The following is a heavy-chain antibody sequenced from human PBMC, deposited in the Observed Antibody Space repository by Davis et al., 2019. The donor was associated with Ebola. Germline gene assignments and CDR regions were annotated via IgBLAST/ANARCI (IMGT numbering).Heavy chain of an antibody. CDR3: VGGYYYDSSGYYYGEDGNDY. CDR2: ISSNGGST. CDR1: GFTFNNYA. Sequence: GESLKISCSASGFTFNNYAMNWVRQAPGKGLEYVSAISSNGGSTYYADSVKGRFTISRDNSKNTLYLQMSSLRAEDTAVYYCVGGYYYDSSGYYYGEDGNDYWGQGTLVTVSS. D-gene: IGHD3-22*01. J-gene: IGHJ4*02. V-gene: IGHV3-64D*06.